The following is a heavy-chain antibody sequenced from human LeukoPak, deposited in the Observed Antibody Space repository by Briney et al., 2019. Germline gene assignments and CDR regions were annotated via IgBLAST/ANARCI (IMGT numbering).Heavy chain of an antibody. D-gene: IGHD3-22*01. CDR2: INPNSGGT. V-gene: IGHV1-2*02. Sequence: GASVKVSCKASGYTFTGYYMHWVRQAPGQGLEWMGWINPNSGGTNYAQKFQGRVTMTRDTSISTAYMELSRLRSDDTAVYYCARAQYYYDSSGYADAFDIWGQGMMFTVSS. CDR1: GYTFTGYY. CDR3: ARAQYYYDSSGYADAFDI. J-gene: IGHJ3*02.